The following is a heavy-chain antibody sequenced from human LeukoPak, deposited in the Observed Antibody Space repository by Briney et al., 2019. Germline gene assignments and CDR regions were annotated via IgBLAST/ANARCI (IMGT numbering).Heavy chain of an antibody. CDR3: ARNGWFGHSDWFDP. J-gene: IGHJ5*02. Sequence: GGSLRLSCAASGFTFSSYWMSWVRQAPGKGLEWVANIKQDGSEKYYVDSVKGRFTISRDNAKNSLYLQMNSLRAEDTAVYYCARNGWFGHSDWFDPWGQGTLVTVSS. D-gene: IGHD3-10*01. V-gene: IGHV3-7*01. CDR2: IKQDGSEK. CDR1: GFTFSSYW.